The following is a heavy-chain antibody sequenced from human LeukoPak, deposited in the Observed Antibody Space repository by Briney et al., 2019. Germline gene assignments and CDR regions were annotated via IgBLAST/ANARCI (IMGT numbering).Heavy chain of an antibody. J-gene: IGHJ6*02. CDR2: IYYSGST. Sequence: SETLSLTCTVPGGSISSYYWSWIRQPPGKGLEWIGYIYYSGSTNYNPSLKSRVTISVDTSKNQFSLKLSSVTAADTAVYYCARGHDFWSGYYYYGMDVWGQGTTVTVSS. CDR3: ARGHDFWSGYYYYGMDV. CDR1: GGSISSYY. D-gene: IGHD3-3*01. V-gene: IGHV4-59*01.